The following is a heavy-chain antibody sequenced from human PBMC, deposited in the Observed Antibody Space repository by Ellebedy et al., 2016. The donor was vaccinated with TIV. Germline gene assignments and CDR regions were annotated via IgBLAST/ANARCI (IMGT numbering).Heavy chain of an antibody. CDR1: GFTFSSYS. D-gene: IGHD4-17*01. CDR2: ISSSGSYI. CDR3: ARHDYGDRSVGFDY. V-gene: IGHV3-21*01. Sequence: PGGSLRLSCAASGFTFSSYSMNWVRQAPGKGLEWVSFISSSGSYIYYADSVKGRFTISRDNAKKSLYLQMNSLRAEDTAIYYRARHDYGDRSVGFDYWGQGTLVTVSS. J-gene: IGHJ4*02.